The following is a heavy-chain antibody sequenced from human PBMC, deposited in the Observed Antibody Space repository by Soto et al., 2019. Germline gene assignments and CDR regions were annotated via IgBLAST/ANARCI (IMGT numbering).Heavy chain of an antibody. V-gene: IGHV1-8*01. D-gene: IGHD6-25*01. CDR3: ARRKERSGPHYFDY. CDR1: VYTFTTYY. CDR2: MNPYSGNT. Sequence: SVKVSCKASVYTFTTYYISWVRHATGQGLEWMGWMNPYSGNTGFAQKFQGRVTVTRNTSISTVYMELSGLRPDDTAVYYCARRKERSGPHYFDYWGQGSLVTVSS. J-gene: IGHJ4*02.